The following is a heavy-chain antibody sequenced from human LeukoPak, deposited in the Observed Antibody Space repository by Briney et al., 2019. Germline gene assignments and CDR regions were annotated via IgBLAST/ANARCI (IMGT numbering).Heavy chain of an antibody. CDR2: IYYTGST. V-gene: IGHV4-39*01. CDR1: GGSISSSSYY. J-gene: IGHJ4*01. Sequence: SETLSLTCTASGGSISSSSYYWGWIRQPPGKGLEWIGSIYYTGSTYYNPSLKSRVTISVDTSKNQFSLKMSSVTAADTAVYYCARRDYGDWYFDYWGHGTLVTVSS. CDR3: ARRDYGDWYFDY. D-gene: IGHD4-17*01.